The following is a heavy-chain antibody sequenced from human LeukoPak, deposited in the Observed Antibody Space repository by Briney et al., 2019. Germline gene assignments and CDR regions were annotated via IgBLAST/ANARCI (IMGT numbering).Heavy chain of an antibody. CDR1: GGSISSYY. CDR3: AREGHYGAIDY. V-gene: IGHV4-59*01. D-gene: IGHD4/OR15-4a*01. Sequence: PSETLSLTCTVSGGSISSYYWSWIRQPPGKGLEWIGCIYYSGSTNYNPSLKSRVTISVDTSKNQFSLKLSSVTAADTAVYYCAREGHYGAIDYWGQGTLVTVSS. CDR2: IYYSGST. J-gene: IGHJ4*02.